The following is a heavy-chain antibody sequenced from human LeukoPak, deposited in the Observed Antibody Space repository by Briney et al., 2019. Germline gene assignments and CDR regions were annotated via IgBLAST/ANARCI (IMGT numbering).Heavy chain of an antibody. CDR3: ANGGFVVVPAAIRFARERADAFDI. D-gene: IGHD2-2*02. J-gene: IGHJ3*02. Sequence: GRSLRLSCAASGFTFSSYAMHWVRQAPGKGLEWVAVISYDGSNKYYADSVKGRFTISRDNSKNTLYLQMNSLRAEDTAVYYCANGGFVVVPAAIRFARERADAFDIWGQGTMVTVSS. CDR1: GFTFSSYA. CDR2: ISYDGSNK. V-gene: IGHV3-30-3*01.